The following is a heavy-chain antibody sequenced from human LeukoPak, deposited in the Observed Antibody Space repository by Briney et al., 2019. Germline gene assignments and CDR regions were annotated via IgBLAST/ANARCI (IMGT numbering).Heavy chain of an antibody. D-gene: IGHD6-25*01. J-gene: IGHJ5*01. Sequence: GGSLRLSCAASGFTVSSNYMSWVRQAPGKGLEWVSGISSSGSGGSTYYADSVKGRFTISRDNSKNTLYLQINSVRAEDTAVYYCARAYSSGWYDFWGQGTLVTVSS. V-gene: IGHV3-23*01. CDR3: ARAYSSGWYDF. CDR2: ISSSGSGGST. CDR1: GFTVSSNY.